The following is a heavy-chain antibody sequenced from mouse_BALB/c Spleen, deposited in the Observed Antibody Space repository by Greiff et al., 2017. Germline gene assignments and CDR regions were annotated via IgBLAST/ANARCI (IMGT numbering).Heavy chain of an antibody. CDR1: GFSLTSYG. V-gene: IGHV2-9*02. Sequence: QVQLKESGPGLVAPSQSLSITCTVSGFSLTSYGVHWVRQPPGKGLEWLGVIWAGGSTNYNSALMSRLSISKDNSKSQVFLKMNSLQTDDTAMYYCARDIWDGFAYWGQGTLVTVSA. D-gene: IGHD4-1*01. CDR2: IWAGGST. CDR3: ARDIWDGFAY. J-gene: IGHJ3*01.